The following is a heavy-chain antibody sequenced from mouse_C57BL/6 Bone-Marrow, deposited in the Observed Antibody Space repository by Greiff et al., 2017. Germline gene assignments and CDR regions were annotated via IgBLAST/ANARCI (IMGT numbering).Heavy chain of an antibody. Sequence: QVHVKQPGAELVMPGASVKLSCKASGYTFTSYWMHWVKQRPGQGLEWIGEIDPSDSYTNYNQKFKGKATLTVDKSSSTAYMQRSSLTSEDSAVYYCARKRELGPFDYWGQGTTLTVSS. J-gene: IGHJ2*01. CDR3: ARKRELGPFDY. CDR1: GYTFTSYW. V-gene: IGHV1-69*01. CDR2: IDPSDSYT. D-gene: IGHD4-1*01.